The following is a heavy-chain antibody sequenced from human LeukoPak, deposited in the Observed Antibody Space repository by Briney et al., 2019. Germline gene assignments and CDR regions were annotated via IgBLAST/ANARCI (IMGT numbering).Heavy chain of an antibody. CDR3: ASNWGRGNY. D-gene: IGHD7-27*01. V-gene: IGHV3-30-3*01. CDR2: ISYDGSNK. J-gene: IGHJ4*02. Sequence: GGSLRLSCAASGFTFSSYAMHWVRQAPGKELEWVAVISYDGSNKYYADSVKGRFTISRDNSKNTLYLQMNSLRAEDTAVYYCASNWGRGNYWGQGTLVTVSS. CDR1: GFTFSSYA.